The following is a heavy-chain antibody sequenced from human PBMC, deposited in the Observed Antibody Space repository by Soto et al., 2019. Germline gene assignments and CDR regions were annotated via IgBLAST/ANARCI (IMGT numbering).Heavy chain of an antibody. CDR1: GFTFTSHA. V-gene: IGHV3-30-3*01. CDR3: ARHLASTVITSGWFDP. J-gene: IGHJ5*02. Sequence: QVQLVESGGGVVQPGRSLRLSCADSGFTFTSHAMHWVRQAPGKGLEWVSIISYDGSTTYYADSVKGRFTISRNNSKNTLYLQMNSLRADDTAVYFCARHLASTVITSGWFDPWGQGTLVIVSS. CDR2: ISYDGSTT. D-gene: IGHD3-16*01.